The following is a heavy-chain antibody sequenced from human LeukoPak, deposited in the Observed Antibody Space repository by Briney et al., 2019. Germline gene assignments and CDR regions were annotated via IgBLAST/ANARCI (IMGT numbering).Heavy chain of an antibody. J-gene: IGHJ4*02. CDR2: FDPEDGET. CDR3: ATDWRLAVAGVLFHY. CDR1: GYTLTELS. Sequence: ASVKVSCKVSGYTLTELSMHWVRPAPGKGLEWMGGFDPEDGETIYAQKFQGRVTMTEYTSTDTAYMELSSLRSEDTDVYYRATDWRLAVAGVLFHYWGQGTLVTVSS. D-gene: IGHD6-19*01. V-gene: IGHV1-24*01.